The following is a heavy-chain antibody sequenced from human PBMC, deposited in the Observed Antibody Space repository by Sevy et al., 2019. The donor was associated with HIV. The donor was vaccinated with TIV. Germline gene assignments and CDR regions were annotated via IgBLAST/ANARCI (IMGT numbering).Heavy chain of an antibody. CDR3: AKDGYKPSVGDENYYYYYMDV. CDR1: GFTFSSYA. Sequence: GSLRLSCAASGFTFSSYAMSWVRQAPGKGLEWVSAISGSGGSTYYADPVKGRFTIPRDNSKNTLYLQMNSLRAEDTAVYYCAKDGYKPSVGDENYYYYYMDVWGKGTTVTV. D-gene: IGHD1-20*01. CDR2: ISGSGGST. J-gene: IGHJ6*03. V-gene: IGHV3-23*01.